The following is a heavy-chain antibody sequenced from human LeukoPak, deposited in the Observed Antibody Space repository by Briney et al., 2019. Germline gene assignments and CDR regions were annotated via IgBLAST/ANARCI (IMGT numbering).Heavy chain of an antibody. CDR2: ISGSSSTI. Sequence: GGSLRLSCAASGFTFSSYSMNWVRQAPGKGLEWGSYISGSSSTIYYADSVKGRFTISRDNGKNTLYLQMNSLRAEDAAVYYCARGSTYYDSSGQVPFDYWGQGTLVTVSS. J-gene: IGHJ4*02. D-gene: IGHD3-22*01. V-gene: IGHV3-48*01. CDR3: ARGSTYYDSSGQVPFDY. CDR1: GFTFSSYS.